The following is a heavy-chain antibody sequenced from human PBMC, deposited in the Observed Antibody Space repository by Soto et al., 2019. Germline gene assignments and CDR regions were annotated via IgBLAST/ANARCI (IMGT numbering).Heavy chain of an antibody. V-gene: IGHV3-49*03. CDR2: IRSKANGGTT. CDR3: TRVVPAAILYYGMDV. D-gene: IGHD2-2*01. Sequence: GGSLRLSCTASGFTFGDYAMSWFRQAPGKGLEWVGFIRSKANGGTTEYARSVKGRFTISRDDSKSMAYLQMNSLKTEDTAVYYCTRVVPAAILYYGMDVWGQGTTVTVSS. J-gene: IGHJ6*02. CDR1: GFTFGDYA.